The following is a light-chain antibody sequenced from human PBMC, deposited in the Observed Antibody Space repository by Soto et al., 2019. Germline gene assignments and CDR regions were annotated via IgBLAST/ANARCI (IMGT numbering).Light chain of an antibody. J-gene: IGKJ2*01. V-gene: IGKV1-39*01. CDR1: QPISGY. Sequence: DVQMTQSPFFLSSSVGDTIAITCRASQPISGYLNWYQHKPGKAPKLLIRASSILQPGVPSRFSGTGSGTHFPLPITSLGHDECSTYCYQQTCTTPLYTFGQGTNLGI. CDR2: ASS. CDR3: QQTCTTPLYT.